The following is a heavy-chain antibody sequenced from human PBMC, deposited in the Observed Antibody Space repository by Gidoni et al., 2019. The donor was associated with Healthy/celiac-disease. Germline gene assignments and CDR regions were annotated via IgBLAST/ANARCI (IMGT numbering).Heavy chain of an antibody. CDR2: INHSGST. J-gene: IGHJ6*02. CDR1: GGSFSGYY. D-gene: IGHD6-19*01. V-gene: IGHV4-34*01. CDR3: ARGGSSGWFYYYYGMDV. Sequence: QVQLQQWGAGLLKPSETLSLTCAVYGGSFSGYYWSWLRQPPGKGLEWIGEINHSGSTTYNPSLKSRVTISVDTSKNQFSLKLSSVTAADTAVYYCARGGSSGWFYYYYGMDVWGQGTTVTVSS.